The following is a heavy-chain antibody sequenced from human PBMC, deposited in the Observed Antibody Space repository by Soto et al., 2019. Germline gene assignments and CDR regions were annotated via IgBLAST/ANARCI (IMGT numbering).Heavy chain of an antibody. Sequence: PSETLSLTGTVSSSSVSSYYWNWIRQSPGKGLEWIGYIYYSGYTNYSPSLKSRITISVDTSKNQFSLKLSSMTPADTAVYYCAGGGMTTVPYWGQGTLVTVSS. D-gene: IGHD4-17*01. CDR3: AGGGMTTVPY. J-gene: IGHJ4*02. CDR2: IYYSGYT. CDR1: SSSVSSYY. V-gene: IGHV4-59*02.